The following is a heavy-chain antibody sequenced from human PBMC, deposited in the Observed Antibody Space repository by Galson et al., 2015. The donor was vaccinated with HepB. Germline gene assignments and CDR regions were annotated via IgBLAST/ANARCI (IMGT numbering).Heavy chain of an antibody. CDR1: RFTFNSYS. J-gene: IGHJ3*02. V-gene: IGHV3-48*01. Sequence: SLRLSCAASRFTFNSYSMNWVRQAPGKGLEWVSYISSSSSTIYYADSVKGRFTISRDNAKNSLYLQMNSLRAEDTAVYYCARAQGYFDSSGYYERRGAFDIWGQGTMVTVSS. CDR2: ISSSSSTI. CDR3: ARAQGYFDSSGYYERRGAFDI. D-gene: IGHD3-22*01.